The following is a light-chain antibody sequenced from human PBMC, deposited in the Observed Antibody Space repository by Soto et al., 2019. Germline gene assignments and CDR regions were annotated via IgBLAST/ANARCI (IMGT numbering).Light chain of an antibody. CDR2: EVS. V-gene: IGLV2-14*01. J-gene: IGLJ2*01. CDR3: SSYTSSSTFV. Sequence: QSALTQPASVSGSPGQSITISCTGTSSDVGGYNYVSWYQQHPGKAPKLMIYEVSNRPSGVSNRFSGSKSGNTASLTISGLQAEDEAVYYCSSYTSSSTFVFGGGTKLTVL. CDR1: SSDVGGYNY.